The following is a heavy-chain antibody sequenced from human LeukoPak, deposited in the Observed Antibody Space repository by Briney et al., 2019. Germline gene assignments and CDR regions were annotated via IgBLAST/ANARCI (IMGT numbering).Heavy chain of an antibody. CDR2: INPNSGGT. Sequence: GASVKVSCKASGYTFTGYYMHWVRQAPGQGLEWMGRINPNSGGTNYAQKFQGRVTMTRDTSISTAYMELSRLRSDDTAVYYCARESVIHYNYDYWGQGTLVTVSS. CDR1: GYTFTGYY. V-gene: IGHV1-2*06. CDR3: ARESVIHYNYDY. D-gene: IGHD5-24*01. J-gene: IGHJ4*02.